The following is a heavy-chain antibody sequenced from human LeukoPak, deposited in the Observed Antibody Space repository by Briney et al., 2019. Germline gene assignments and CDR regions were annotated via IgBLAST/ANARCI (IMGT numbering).Heavy chain of an antibody. D-gene: IGHD3-3*01. Sequence: ASVNVSCTASGYTFTNHGINSVRQAPGQRLEWMGWISGYTGKSKYAQKFQGRVTMTTDTSTNSVYMELKSLTSDDTAVYYCARSGLSMPIGGVVVIGNWIDPWGQGTPVTVSS. CDR3: ARSGLSMPIGGVVVIGNWIDP. CDR1: GYTFTNHG. V-gene: IGHV1-18*01. CDR2: ISGYTGKS. J-gene: IGHJ5*02.